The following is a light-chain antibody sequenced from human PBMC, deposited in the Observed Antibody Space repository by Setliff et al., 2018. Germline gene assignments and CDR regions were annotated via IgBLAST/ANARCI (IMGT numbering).Light chain of an antibody. CDR1: SSDVGGYNY. CDR2: EVS. CDR3: AAWDDSLSVVV. J-gene: IGLJ2*01. Sequence: QSALTQPPSASGSPGQSVTISCTGTSSDVGGYNYVSWYQQHPGKAPKLMIYEVSKRPSGVPDRFSGSKSGNTASLTVSGLQAEDEADYYCAAWDDSLSVVVFGGGTKVTVL. V-gene: IGLV2-8*01.